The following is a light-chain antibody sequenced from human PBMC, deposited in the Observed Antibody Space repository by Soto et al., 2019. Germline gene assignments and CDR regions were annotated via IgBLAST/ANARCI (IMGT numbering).Light chain of an antibody. J-gene: IGKJ1*01. CDR1: QSVSSSY. CDR2: DAS. V-gene: IGKV3-20*01. CDR3: QQYGRSPRT. Sequence: EIVLTQSPGALSLSPGERGTLSCRASQSVSSSYLAWYQQKPGQAPRLLIYDASSRATGVPDRLSGSGSGTDFTLTISRVEPEDFAVYYCQQYGRSPRTFGQGTKVDIX.